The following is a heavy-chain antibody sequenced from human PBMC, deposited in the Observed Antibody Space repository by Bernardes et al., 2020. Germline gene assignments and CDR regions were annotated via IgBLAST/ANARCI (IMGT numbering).Heavy chain of an antibody. CDR3: ARLRRGDRECFDV. V-gene: IGHV4-61*01. CDR2: IYYSGST. Sequence: SETLSLTRTVSGGSVSYGSYYWSWIRQPPGKGLEWIGYIYYSGSTNYNPSLKSRVTISVATSKNQFSLNLISVTAADTAMYYCARLRRGDRECFDVWGEGTMVTFSS. D-gene: IGHD2-21*02. CDR1: GGSVSYGSYY. J-gene: IGHJ3*01.